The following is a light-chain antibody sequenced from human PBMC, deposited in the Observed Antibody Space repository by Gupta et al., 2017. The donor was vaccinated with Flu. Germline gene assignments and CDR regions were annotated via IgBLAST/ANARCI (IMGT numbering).Light chain of an antibody. CDR3: QQRDSTPFA. CDR1: QSISTN. Sequence: PSSLSASVGDRVTITCRASQSISTNLSWYQQIAGKAPKVLIFAASSVQGGVPSRFSGSGSGTEFTLTISSLQPEDFATYYCQQRDSTPFAFGHGTKVDIK. J-gene: IGKJ3*01. CDR2: AAS. V-gene: IGKV1-39*01.